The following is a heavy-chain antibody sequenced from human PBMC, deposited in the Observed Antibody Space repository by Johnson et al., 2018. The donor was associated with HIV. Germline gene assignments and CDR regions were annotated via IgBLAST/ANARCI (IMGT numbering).Heavy chain of an antibody. CDR1: GFTFSSYW. J-gene: IGHJ3*02. CDR3: ARGIAARVAFDI. D-gene: IGHD6-13*01. Sequence: VQLVESGGGLVQPGGSLRLSCAASGFTFSSYWIHWVRQAPGKGLLWVSRINSDETHKNYADSVKGRFTISRDNAKNTLYLQMNSLKAEDTAVYYCARGIAARVAFDIWGQGTMVTVSS. V-gene: IGHV3-74*02. CDR2: INSDETHK.